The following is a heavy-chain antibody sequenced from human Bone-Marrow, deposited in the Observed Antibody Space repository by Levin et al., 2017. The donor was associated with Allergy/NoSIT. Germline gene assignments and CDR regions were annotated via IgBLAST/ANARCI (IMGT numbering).Heavy chain of an antibody. V-gene: IGHV4-39*01. Sequence: SETLSLTCTVSGDSISSSKSYWGWIRQSPGKGLEWIGSIYHTGSSYYNPSLRVTISVDTSKNQFSLELSSVTAADTAVYYCARLPYTYYESNWGSNRPPFGWGQGTLVIVSS. J-gene: IGHJ4*01. CDR2: IYHTGSS. D-gene: IGHD3-16*02. CDR3: ARLPYTYYESNWGSNRPPFG. CDR1: GDSISSSKSY.